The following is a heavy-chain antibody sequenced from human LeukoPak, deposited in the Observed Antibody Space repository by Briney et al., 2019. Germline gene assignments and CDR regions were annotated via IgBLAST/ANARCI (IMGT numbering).Heavy chain of an antibody. J-gene: IGHJ4*02. D-gene: IGHD2/OR15-2a*01. CDR3: ARVSI. Sequence: GGSLRLSCAASGFTFSSYNMHWVRQAPGKGLEWVAVISYDGNNKYYADSVKGRFTISRDNSKSSLHLQMNSLRAGDTAVYYCARVSIWGQGTWSPSPQ. CDR1: GFTFSSYN. CDR2: ISYDGNNK. V-gene: IGHV3-30-3*01.